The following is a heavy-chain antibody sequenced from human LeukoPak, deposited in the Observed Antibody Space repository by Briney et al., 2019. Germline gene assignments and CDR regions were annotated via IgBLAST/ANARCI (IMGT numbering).Heavy chain of an antibody. CDR3: AKHIYGVVSIQQ. V-gene: IGHV3-15*01. CDR2: IRSKTDGGTT. J-gene: IGHJ1*01. Sequence: PGGSLRLSCAASGFTFRDAWMTWVRQAPGKGLEWVGRIRSKTDGGTTDYAVSVQGRFTISRDDSKNTLYLQMSSLKTEDTAVYYCAKHIYGVVSIQQWGQGTLVTVSS. CDR1: GFTFRDAW. D-gene: IGHD3-3*01.